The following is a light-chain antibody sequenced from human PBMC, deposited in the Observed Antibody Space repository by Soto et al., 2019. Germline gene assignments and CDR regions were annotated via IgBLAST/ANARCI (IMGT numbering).Light chain of an antibody. CDR3: TSYTISSNYF. CDR1: SSDVGGYEY. CDR2: EVS. Sequence: QSVLTQPASVSGSPGQSITISCTGTSSDVGGYEYVSRYQQHPRKAPKLMLYEVSYRPSGVSNRFSGSKSGNTASLTISGLQADDEADYYCTSYTISSNYFFGHGNKVNVL. J-gene: IGLJ1*01. V-gene: IGLV2-14*01.